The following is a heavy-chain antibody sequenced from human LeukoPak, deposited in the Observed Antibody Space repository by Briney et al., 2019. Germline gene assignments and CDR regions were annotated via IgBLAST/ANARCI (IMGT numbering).Heavy chain of an antibody. D-gene: IGHD6-19*01. CDR2: ISSSSSYI. V-gene: IGHV3-21*04. CDR3: ARVLRGSIAVAPSDY. CDR1: GFTFSSYS. Sequence: GGSLRLSCAASGFTFSSYSMNWVRQAPGKGLEWVSSISSSSSYIYYADSVKGRFTISRDNAKNSLYLQMNSLRAEDTALYYCARVLRGSIAVAPSDYWGQGTLVTVSS. J-gene: IGHJ4*02.